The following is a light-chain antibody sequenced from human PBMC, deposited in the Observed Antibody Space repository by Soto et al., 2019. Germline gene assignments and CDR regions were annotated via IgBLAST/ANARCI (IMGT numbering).Light chain of an antibody. CDR3: QKYNTVPQT. CDR1: QGIIDY. CDR2: AAS. J-gene: IGKJ1*01. Sequence: DIQMTQSPSSLSASVGDRVTITCRASQGIIDYVAWFQQKPGKAPQLLIYAASTLHSGFPSRFSGSGAGTDFTLTISSLQPEDVATYYCQKYNTVPQTFGPGTKVEIK. V-gene: IGKV1-27*01.